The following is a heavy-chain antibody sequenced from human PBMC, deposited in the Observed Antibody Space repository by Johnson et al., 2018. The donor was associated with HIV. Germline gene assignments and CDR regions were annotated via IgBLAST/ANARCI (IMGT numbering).Heavy chain of an antibody. V-gene: IGHV3-30*04. CDR1: GFTFSSYA. Sequence: QVQLVESGGGVVQPGRSLRLSCAASGFTFSSYAMHWVRQAPGKGLEWVAVISYDGSNKYYADSVKGRFTISRDNSKNTLYLQMNSLRAEDTAVYYCASDGWELLGVAAFDVWGQGTMVTVSS. J-gene: IGHJ3*01. CDR2: ISYDGSNK. CDR3: ASDGWELLGVAAFDV. D-gene: IGHD1-26*01.